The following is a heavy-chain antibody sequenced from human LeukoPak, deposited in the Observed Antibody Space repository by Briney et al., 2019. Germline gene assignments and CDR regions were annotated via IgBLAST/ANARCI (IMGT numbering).Heavy chain of an antibody. CDR2: IYTSGST. CDR3: ARVVTMVRGGRAYYYYGMDV. J-gene: IGHJ6*02. CDR1: GGSISSGNSY. D-gene: IGHD3-10*01. V-gene: IGHV4-61*09. Sequence: SETLSLTCTVSGGSISSGNSYWTWIRQPAGKGLEWIGHIYTSGSTNYNPSLKSRVTISVDMSKNHFSLQLSSVTAADTAVYYCARVVTMVRGGRAYYYYGMDVWGQGTTVTVSS.